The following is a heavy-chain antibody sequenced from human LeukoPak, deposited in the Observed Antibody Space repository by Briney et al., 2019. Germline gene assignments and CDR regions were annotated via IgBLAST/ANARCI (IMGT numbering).Heavy chain of an antibody. CDR1: GFTVSSNY. CDR3: ARDTSDFLGNYFDP. Sequence: GGSLRLSCAASGFTVSSNYMSWVRQAPGKGLEWVSVIYSGGSTYYADSVKGRFTISRDNSKNTLYLQMNSLRAEDTAVYYCARDTSDFLGNYFDPWGQGTLVTVSS. D-gene: IGHD1-7*01. J-gene: IGHJ5*02. CDR2: IYSGGST. V-gene: IGHV3-53*01.